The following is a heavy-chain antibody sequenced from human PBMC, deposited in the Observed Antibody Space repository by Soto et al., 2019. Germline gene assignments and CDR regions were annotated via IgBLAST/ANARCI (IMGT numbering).Heavy chain of an antibody. D-gene: IGHD3-16*02. J-gene: IGHJ1*01. CDR2: MYYSGSA. Sequence: SETLSLTFTVSDSSIISGTYYWNWIRQPPGKGLEWIGSMYYSGSAYYNPSLKSRVTISVDTSKNQFSLKLSSVTAADTAVYYCASYIWGSYRYFPDWGQGTLVTVSS. V-gene: IGHV4-39*01. CDR1: DSSIISGTYY. CDR3: ASYIWGSYRYFPD.